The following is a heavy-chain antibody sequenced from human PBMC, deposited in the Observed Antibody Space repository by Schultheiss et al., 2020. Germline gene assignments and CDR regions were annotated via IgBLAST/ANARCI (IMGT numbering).Heavy chain of an antibody. Sequence: SVTVSCKASGGTFSSYAISWVRQAPGQGLEWMGGIIPIFGTANYAQKFQGRVTITADKSTSTAYMELSSLRSEDTAVYYCARERGSSWLPYYYYGMDVWGEGATGTV. CDR2: IIPIFGTA. CDR3: ARERGSSWLPYYYYGMDV. D-gene: IGHD6-13*01. J-gene: IGHJ6*02. V-gene: IGHV1-69*06. CDR1: GGTFSSYA.